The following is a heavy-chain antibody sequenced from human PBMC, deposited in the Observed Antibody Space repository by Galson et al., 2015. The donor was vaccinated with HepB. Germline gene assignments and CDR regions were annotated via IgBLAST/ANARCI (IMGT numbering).Heavy chain of an antibody. D-gene: IGHD3-10*01. CDR2: ISKGGDII. V-gene: IGHV3-48*01. J-gene: IGHJ3*02. Sequence: SLRLSCAASGFTFSRYAMNWVRQAPGKGLEWVSYISKGGDIIFYADSVKGRFTISRDTAQNSVSLLMNNLRADDTAVYYCARASLRAFDIWGQGTLVTVSS. CDR3: ARASLRAFDI. CDR1: GFTFSRYA.